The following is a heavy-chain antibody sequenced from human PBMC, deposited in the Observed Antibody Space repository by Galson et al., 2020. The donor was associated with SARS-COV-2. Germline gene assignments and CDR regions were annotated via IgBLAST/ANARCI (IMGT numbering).Heavy chain of an antibody. CDR3: ARGHRGVVPAPVLGLGPFYSYYYMDV. CDR2: INIAGNT. V-gene: IGHV4-34*01. CDR1: GGSFSGYS. J-gene: IGHJ6*03. Sequence: SEPLSLTCAVYGGSFSGYSWTWIRQPPGKGLEWIGEINIAGNTNYSPSLRSRVTISVDTSKNQFSLKLTSVTAADTALYYCARGHRGVVPAPVLGLGPFYSYYYMDVWGKGTTVTISS. D-gene: IGHD3-16*01.